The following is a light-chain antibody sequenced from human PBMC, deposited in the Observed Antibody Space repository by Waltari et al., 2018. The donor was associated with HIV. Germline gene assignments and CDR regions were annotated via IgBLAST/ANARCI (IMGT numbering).Light chain of an antibody. V-gene: IGKV3-20*01. J-gene: IGKJ2*01. CDR2: GAS. CDR3: QQYGSSREYT. CDR1: QSVSRNF. Sequence: MLTQSPGTLSLSPGARAPLSCRASQSVSRNFLAWYHQKPGQAPRLLSYGASTRAPGIPDRFSGTGSGTDFTLTISRLEPEDFGVFYCQQYGSSREYTFGQGTKLEIK.